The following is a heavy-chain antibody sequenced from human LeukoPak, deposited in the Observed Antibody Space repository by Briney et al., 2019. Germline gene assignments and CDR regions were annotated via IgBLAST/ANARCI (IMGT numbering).Heavy chain of an antibody. CDR1: GGSFSGYY. D-gene: IGHD3-10*01. Sequence: SEXXXLTXAVYGGSFSGYYWSWIRQPPGKXLEWIGEINHSGSTNYNPSLKSRVTISVGTSKNQFSLKLSSVTAADTAVYYCARGADYGSGSWGQGTLVTVSS. CDR2: INHSGST. J-gene: IGHJ4*02. V-gene: IGHV4-34*01. CDR3: ARGADYGSGS.